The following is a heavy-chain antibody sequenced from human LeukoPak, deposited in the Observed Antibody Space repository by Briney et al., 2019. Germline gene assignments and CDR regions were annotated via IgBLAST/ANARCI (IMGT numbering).Heavy chain of an antibody. CDR1: GFTFSNYA. CDR3: TSHAAFDP. CDR2: IGGSGAGT. J-gene: IGHJ5*02. V-gene: IGHV3-23*01. Sequence: PGGSLRLSCAASGFTFSNYAMTWVRQAPGKGLEWVSGIGGSGAGTYYADSVKGRFTISRDNSKNTLYLQMNSLRAEDTAVYYCTSHAAFDPWGQGTLVTVSS.